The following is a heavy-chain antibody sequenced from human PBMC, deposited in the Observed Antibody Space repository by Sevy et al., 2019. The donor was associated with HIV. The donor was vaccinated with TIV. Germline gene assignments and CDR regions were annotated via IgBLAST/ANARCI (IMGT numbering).Heavy chain of an antibody. CDR3: ARRPMVRGDPFDY. V-gene: IGHV4-39*01. J-gene: IGHJ4*02. CDR1: GGSISSSSYY. D-gene: IGHD3-10*01. Sequence: SETLSLTYTVSGGSISSSSYYWGWIRQPPGKGLEWIGSIYYSGSTYYNPSLKSRVTISVDTSKNQFSLKLSSVTAADTAVYYCARRPMVRGDPFDYWGQGTLVTVSS. CDR2: IYYSGST.